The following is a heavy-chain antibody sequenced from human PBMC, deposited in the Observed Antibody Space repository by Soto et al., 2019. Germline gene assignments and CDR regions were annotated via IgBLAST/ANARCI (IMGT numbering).Heavy chain of an antibody. CDR2: IWYDGSNK. Sequence: GGSLRLSCAASGFTFSSYGMHWVRQAPGKGLEWVAVIWYDGSNKYYADSVKGRFTISRDNSKNTLYLQMNSLRAEDTAVYYCARAIPDYGDYETIDYWGQGTLVTVSS. J-gene: IGHJ4*02. D-gene: IGHD4-17*01. CDR1: GFTFSSYG. CDR3: ARAIPDYGDYETIDY. V-gene: IGHV3-33*01.